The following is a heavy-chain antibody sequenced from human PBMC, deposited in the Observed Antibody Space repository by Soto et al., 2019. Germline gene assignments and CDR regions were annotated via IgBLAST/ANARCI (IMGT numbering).Heavy chain of an antibody. CDR3: ARGLDKAPVVLYFDT. CDR2: IIPAYGTA. D-gene: IGHD2-2*01. Sequence: QVQLVQSGAEVKNPGSSVKVSCKTSGGTFNSYLIDWVRQAPGQVLEWMGGIIPAYGTAKYAEKFQGRVTTTADKSTTTADMELRTLTSEDTAVYYCARGLDKAPVVLYFDTWGQGTLVTVSS. V-gene: IGHV1-69*06. J-gene: IGHJ4*02. CDR1: GGTFNSYL.